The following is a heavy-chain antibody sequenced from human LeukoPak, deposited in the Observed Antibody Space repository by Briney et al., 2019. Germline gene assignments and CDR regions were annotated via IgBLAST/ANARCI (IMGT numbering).Heavy chain of an antibody. CDR2: IYSGGST. Sequence: PGGSLRLSCAASGFTFSNAWMSWVRQAPGKGLEWVSVIYSGGSTYYADSVKGRFTISRDNSKNTLYLQMNSLRAEDTAVYYCASHSSSWYGGYYYYYMDVWGKGTTVTISS. V-gene: IGHV3-66*01. D-gene: IGHD6-13*01. CDR1: GFTFSNAW. CDR3: ASHSSSWYGGYYYYYMDV. J-gene: IGHJ6*03.